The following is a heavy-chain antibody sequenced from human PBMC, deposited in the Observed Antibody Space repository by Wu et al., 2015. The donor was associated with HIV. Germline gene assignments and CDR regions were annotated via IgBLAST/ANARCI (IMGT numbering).Heavy chain of an antibody. V-gene: IGHV1-69*13. CDR2: LIPMYGTA. D-gene: IGHD5-18*01. J-gene: IGHJ4*02. Sequence: QVQLLQSGAEVKKPGSSVRVSCKASGATFSSYALSWVRQAPGQGLEWMGRLIPMYGTADYAHKFQGRVTITADVSTSTAYMDVSSLRSADTAVYYCAGGGGRTSMDPFDFWGQGTLVTVSS. CDR1: GATFSSYA. CDR3: AGGGGRTSMDPFDF.